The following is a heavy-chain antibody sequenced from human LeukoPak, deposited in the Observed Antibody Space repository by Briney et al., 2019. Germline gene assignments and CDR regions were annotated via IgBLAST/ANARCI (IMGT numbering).Heavy chain of an antibody. J-gene: IGHJ4*02. CDR1: GGSLTNYY. CDR3: ARDGGHGPFDS. CDR2: IYPSGTT. V-gene: IGHV4-4*07. Sequence: SETLSLTCYVSGGSLTNYYWSWIRQPAGKGLEWIGRIYPSGTTNYNPSLKSRLTMSMDTPKKQFSLNLRFLIAADTAVYYCARDGGHGPFDSWGPGTLVTVSS. D-gene: IGHD3-16*01.